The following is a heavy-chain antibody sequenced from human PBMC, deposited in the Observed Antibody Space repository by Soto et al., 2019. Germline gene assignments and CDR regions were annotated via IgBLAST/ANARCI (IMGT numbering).Heavy chain of an antibody. V-gene: IGHV3-30-3*01. Sequence: GSLRLSCAASGFTFSSYAMHGVRQSPGKGLEWVAVISYDGSNKYYADSVKGRFTISRDNSKNTLYLQMNSLRAEDTAVYYCARGPANYYDSSGYYYVGFDYWGQGTLVTVSS. D-gene: IGHD3-22*01. CDR3: ARGPANYYDSSGYYYVGFDY. CDR1: GFTFSSYA. J-gene: IGHJ4*02. CDR2: ISYDGSNK.